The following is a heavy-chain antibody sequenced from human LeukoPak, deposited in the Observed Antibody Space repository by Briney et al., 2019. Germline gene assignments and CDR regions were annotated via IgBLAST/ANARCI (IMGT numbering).Heavy chain of an antibody. V-gene: IGHV3-15*01. J-gene: IGHJ5*02. CDR3: TTGSRGWFDP. CDR1: GFTFSNAW. CDR2: IKSETDGGTT. Sequence: GGSLRLSCAASGFTFSNAWMSWVRQAPGKGLEWVGRIKSETDGGTTDYAAPVKGRFTISRDDSKNTLYLQMNSLKTEDTAVYYCTTGSRGWFDPWGQGTLVTVSS. D-gene: IGHD1-26*01.